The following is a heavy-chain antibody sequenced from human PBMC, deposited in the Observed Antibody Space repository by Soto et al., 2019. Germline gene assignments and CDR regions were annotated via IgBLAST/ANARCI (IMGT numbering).Heavy chain of an antibody. CDR2: VYYTGST. CDR1: VASISPYY. CDR3: ARMPSTGSNPPFDY. D-gene: IGHD1-26*01. Sequence: TLSLPCTVSVASISPYYWSWIRQSPRMGLEMVGYVYYTGSTIYNPSLKGRLTISVDTSNNQFSLRLTSVIAADTAVYYCARMPSTGSNPPFDYWGRGILVTVSS. J-gene: IGHJ4*02. V-gene: IGHV4-59*01.